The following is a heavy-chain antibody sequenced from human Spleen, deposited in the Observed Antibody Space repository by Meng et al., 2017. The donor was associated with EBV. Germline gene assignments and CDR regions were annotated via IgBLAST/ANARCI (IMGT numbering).Heavy chain of an antibody. CDR3: AKDLSGRFDP. V-gene: IGHV3-30*18. CDR1: GFIFSGYG. J-gene: IGHJ5*02. CDR2: IPSDASHNK. Sequence: GELVESGGGVVQPGRSLGLSCAASGFIFSGYGFHWVRQAPGKGPEWVAIIPSDASHNKYYADSVKGRFTISRDNSKNTLYLQMNSLKIEDTAVYYCAKDLSGRFDPWGQGTLVTVSS. D-gene: IGHD1-14*01.